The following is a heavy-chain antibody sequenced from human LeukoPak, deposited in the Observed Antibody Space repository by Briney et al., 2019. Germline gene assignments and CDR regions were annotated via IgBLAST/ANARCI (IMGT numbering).Heavy chain of an antibody. Sequence: ASVKVSCKASGYTFSNNDINWVRQATGQGLEWMGWMNPISGNTGFAQKFQGRVTITADESTSTAYMELSSLRSEDTAVYYCARTPDVDCSGGRCLYNWFDPWGQGTLVTVSS. CDR2: MNPISGNT. V-gene: IGHV1-8*01. J-gene: IGHJ5*02. D-gene: IGHD2-15*01. CDR1: GYTFSNND. CDR3: ARTPDVDCSGGRCLYNWFDP.